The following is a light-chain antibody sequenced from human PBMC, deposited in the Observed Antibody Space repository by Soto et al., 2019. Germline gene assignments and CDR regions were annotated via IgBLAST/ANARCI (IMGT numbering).Light chain of an antibody. CDR1: QNIGSN. Sequence: EIVLTQSPATLSLSLGERATLSCRASQNIGSNFLAWYQHKPGRAPRLLIYDASSRATGIPVRFSGSGSGTDFTLTISSLEPEDFAVYYCQHRYNWPPLAFGGGTKVEMK. CDR3: QHRYNWPPLA. CDR2: DAS. V-gene: IGKV3-11*01. J-gene: IGKJ4*01.